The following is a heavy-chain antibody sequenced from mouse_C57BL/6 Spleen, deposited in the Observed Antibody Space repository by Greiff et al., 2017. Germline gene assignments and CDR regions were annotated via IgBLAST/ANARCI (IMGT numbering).Heavy chain of an antibody. J-gene: IGHJ4*01. Sequence: QVQLQQPGAELVRPGTSVKLSCKASGYTFTSYGMHWVKQRPGQGLEWIGVIDPSDSYTTYNQKFKGKATLTADKSSSTAYMQLSSLTSADSAVYYCARAGVHYYANDYWGQGTSVTVSS. D-gene: IGHD2-14*01. CDR1: GYTFTSYG. CDR3: ARAGVHYYANDY. CDR2: IDPSDSYT. V-gene: IGHV1-59*01.